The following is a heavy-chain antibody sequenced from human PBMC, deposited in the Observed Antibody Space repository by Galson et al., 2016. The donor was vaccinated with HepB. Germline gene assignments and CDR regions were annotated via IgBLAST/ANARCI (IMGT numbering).Heavy chain of an antibody. D-gene: IGHD3-9*01. J-gene: IGHJ6*02. CDR1: GDSVSSNSAA. CDR3: ARERLRYFDWLRNRYYYYGMDV. CDR2: TYYRSKWYN. Sequence: CAISGDSVSSNSAAWNWIRQSPSRGLEWLGRTYYRSKWYNDYAVSVESRITINPDTSKNQVSLQLNSVTPEDTAVHYCARERLRYFDWLRNRYYYYGMDVWGQGTTVTVSS. V-gene: IGHV6-1*01.